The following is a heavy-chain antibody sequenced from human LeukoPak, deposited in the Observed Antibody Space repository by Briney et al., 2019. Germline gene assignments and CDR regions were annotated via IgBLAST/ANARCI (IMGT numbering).Heavy chain of an antibody. D-gene: IGHD3-10*01. Sequence: GRFTISRDNAKNSLYLQMNSLRAEDTAVYYCAGPLDYYGSGSYKKIDYWGQGTLVTVSS. J-gene: IGHJ4*02. CDR3: AGPLDYYGSGSYKKIDY. V-gene: IGHV3-11*06.